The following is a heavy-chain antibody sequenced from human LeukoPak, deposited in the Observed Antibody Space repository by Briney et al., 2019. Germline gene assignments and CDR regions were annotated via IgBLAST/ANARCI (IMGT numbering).Heavy chain of an antibody. CDR3: ARSGAGWFDY. J-gene: IGHJ4*02. Sequence: GGSLRLFCSASGLADSTHFMSWLHQAPGKKLEWVSVIYADGSTYYADSVKGRFTISRDNSKNKLYLQMNSLRAEDTAVYYCARSGAGWFDYWGQGTLVTVSS. CDR2: IYADGST. D-gene: IGHD6-19*01. CDR1: GLADSTHF. V-gene: IGHV3-53*01.